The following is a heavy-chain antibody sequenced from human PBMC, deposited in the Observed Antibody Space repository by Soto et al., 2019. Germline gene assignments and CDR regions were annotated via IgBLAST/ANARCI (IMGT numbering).Heavy chain of an antibody. CDR1: GFTFSSYA. Sequence: GGSLRLSCAASGFTFSSYAMSWVRQAPGKGLEWVSAISGSGGSTYYADSVKGRFTISRDKSKNTLYLQMNSLRAEDTAVYYCAKDQYYDSSGYDYWGQGTLVTVSS. CDR2: ISGSGGST. D-gene: IGHD3-22*01. V-gene: IGHV3-23*01. CDR3: AKDQYYDSSGYDY. J-gene: IGHJ4*02.